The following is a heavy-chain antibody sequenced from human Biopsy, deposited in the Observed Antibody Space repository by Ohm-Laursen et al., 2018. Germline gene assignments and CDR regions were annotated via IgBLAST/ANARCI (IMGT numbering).Heavy chain of an antibody. CDR1: GGSISSDY. V-gene: IGHV4-59*01. J-gene: IGHJ6*02. Sequence: PSQTLSLTCTVSGGSISSDYWSWIRQTPGKGLEWIGYIYYSGNTNYNPSLKSRVTISVDTSKNQFSLRMNSVTAADTAVYYCARATNSTGWPYYYFYGMDVWGQGTTVTVSS. D-gene: IGHD2/OR15-2a*01. CDR3: ARATNSTGWPYYYFYGMDV. CDR2: IYYSGNT.